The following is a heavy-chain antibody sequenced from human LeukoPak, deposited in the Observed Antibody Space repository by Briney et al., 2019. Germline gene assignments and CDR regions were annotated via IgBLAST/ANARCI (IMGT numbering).Heavy chain of an antibody. CDR3: ARDQAGYSYGEYYFDY. V-gene: IGHV3-48*02. Sequence: PGGSLRLACSASGFIFSTFGMHWVRQAPGKGLEWVSYISSSSSTIYYADSVKGRFTISRDNAKNSLYLQMNSLRDEDTAVYYCARDQAGYSYGEYYFDYWGQGTLVTVSS. D-gene: IGHD5-18*01. J-gene: IGHJ4*02. CDR1: GFIFSTFG. CDR2: ISSSSSTI.